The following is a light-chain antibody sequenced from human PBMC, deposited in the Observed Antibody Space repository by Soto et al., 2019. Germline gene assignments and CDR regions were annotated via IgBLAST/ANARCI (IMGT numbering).Light chain of an antibody. CDR2: WAS. J-gene: IGKJ4*01. V-gene: IGKV4-1*01. CDR3: QQYYSLPLT. CDR1: QSVFYSSNNKNY. Sequence: DIVMTQSPESLAVSLGERATINCKSSQSVFYSSNNKNYLTWYQQKPGQPPKLLIHWASTRESGVPDRFSGSGSETDFTLTISSLPAEDVAVYYCQQYYSLPLTFGGGTKVEIK.